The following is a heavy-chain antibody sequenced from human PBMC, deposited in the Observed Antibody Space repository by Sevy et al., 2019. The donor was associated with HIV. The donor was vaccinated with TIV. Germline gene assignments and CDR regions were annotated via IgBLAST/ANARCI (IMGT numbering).Heavy chain of an antibody. CDR1: GYTFTSYD. J-gene: IGHJ4*02. D-gene: IGHD3-10*01. CDR2: MSPKSGKT. Sequence: ASLKVSCKASGYTFTSYDINWVRQATGQGLEWMGWMSPKSGKTGYAQRFQGRVTMTRNTSISTAYMEVSSLRSEDTAVYYCARLSGGYWGQGTLVTVSS. CDR3: ARLSGGY. V-gene: IGHV1-8*01.